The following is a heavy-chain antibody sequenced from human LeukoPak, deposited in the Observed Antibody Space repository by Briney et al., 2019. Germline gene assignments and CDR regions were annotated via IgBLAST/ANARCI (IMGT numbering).Heavy chain of an antibody. Sequence: PSETLSLTCTVSGGSISSSSYYWGWIRQPPGKGLEWIGSIYYSGSTYYNPSLKSRVTISVDTSKNQFSLKLRSVTAADTAVYYCASPMAWAHNRRDSDYWGLGTLVTVSS. J-gene: IGHJ4*02. CDR2: IYYSGST. CDR3: ASPMAWAHNRRDSDY. D-gene: IGHD5-24*01. V-gene: IGHV4-39*07. CDR1: GGSISSSSYY.